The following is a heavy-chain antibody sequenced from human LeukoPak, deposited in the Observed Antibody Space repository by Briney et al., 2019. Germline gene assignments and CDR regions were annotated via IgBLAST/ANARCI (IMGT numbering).Heavy chain of an antibody. CDR3: ARDDCHGDSCFLNPFDY. Sequence: GGSLRLSCAASGFTFSTYAIHWVRQAPGKGLEWVALISYDGSNEKYADSVKGRFTISRDNSENTLYLQMNSLRAEDTAVYYCARDDCHGDSCFLNPFDYRGQGTLATVSS. J-gene: IGHJ4*02. CDR1: GFTFSTYA. D-gene: IGHD2-21*01. CDR2: ISYDGSNE. V-gene: IGHV3-30*04.